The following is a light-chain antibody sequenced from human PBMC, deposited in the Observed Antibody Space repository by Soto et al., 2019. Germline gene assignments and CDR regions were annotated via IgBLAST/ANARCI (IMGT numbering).Light chain of an antibody. J-gene: IGKJ2*01. CDR3: QFYEGSPVMYT. CDR2: AAS. CDR1: ESVNRGY. V-gene: IGKV3-20*01. Sequence: EIVLTQSPDTLSLSPGERGTLSCRASESVNRGYLAWYQQKPGQAPRLLIYAASARATGTPDRFSGSGSGTDFTLTISRLEPEDFAVYYCQFYEGSPVMYTFGQGTKVDI.